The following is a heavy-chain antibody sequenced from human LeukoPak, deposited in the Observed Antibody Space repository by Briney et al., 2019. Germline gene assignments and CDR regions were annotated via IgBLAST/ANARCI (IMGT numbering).Heavy chain of an antibody. V-gene: IGHV4-61*08. D-gene: IGHD2/OR15-2a*01. CDR1: GGSVSSSGYS. CDR3: ALRRLTSSQIIEDNWFGP. Sequence: SETLSLTCTVSGGSVSSSGYSWHWIRQPPGKTLEWIGYTYYSGSTNYNPSLKSRVTLSVDTSKNQFSLKLTSVTAADTAVYYCALRRLTSSQIIEDNWFGPWGQGTLVTVSS. J-gene: IGHJ5*02. CDR2: TYYSGST.